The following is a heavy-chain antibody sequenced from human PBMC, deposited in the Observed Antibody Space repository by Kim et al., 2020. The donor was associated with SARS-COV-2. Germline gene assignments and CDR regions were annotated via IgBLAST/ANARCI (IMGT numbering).Heavy chain of an antibody. D-gene: IGHD6-13*01. J-gene: IGHJ4*02. V-gene: IGHV3-11*05. Sequence: DSLKGRFTLSRDTAKNSLYLQMNSLRADDTAVYYCARVSLGSSSWYYFDYWGQGTLVTVSS. CDR3: ARVSLGSSSWYYFDY.